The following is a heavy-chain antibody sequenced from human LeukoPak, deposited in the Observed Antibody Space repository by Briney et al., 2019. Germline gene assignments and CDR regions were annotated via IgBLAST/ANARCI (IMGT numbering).Heavy chain of an antibody. J-gene: IGHJ4*02. CDR3: ARDLAVAGTNYFDF. V-gene: IGHV4-4*02. CDR1: GDSISSNEW. Sequence: SETLSLTCSVSGDSISSNEWWSWVRQPPGKGLEWIGEVFHSGSTNYNPSLKSRVTISIDKSKNQFSLEVTSVTAADTAIYYCARDLAVAGTNYFDFWGQGVLVAVSS. CDR2: VFHSGST. D-gene: IGHD6-19*01.